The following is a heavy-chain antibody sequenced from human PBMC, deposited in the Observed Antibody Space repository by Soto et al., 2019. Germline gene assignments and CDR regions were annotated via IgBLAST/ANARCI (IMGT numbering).Heavy chain of an antibody. V-gene: IGHV1-69*12. CDR3: ASWLKGPDIGNYYYGMDV. D-gene: IGHD2-15*01. CDR1: GGAFSDYA. CDR2: IMPIFRAP. J-gene: IGHJ6*02. Sequence: VQLVQSGAEVKKPGFSVKVSCKASGGAFSDYAFSWVRQAPGQGLEWLGGIMPIFRAPDYAQKFQCRVTISADEFTRTAYMEMNSLRSEDTAVYYCASWLKGPDIGNYYYGMDVWGQGTTVTVS.